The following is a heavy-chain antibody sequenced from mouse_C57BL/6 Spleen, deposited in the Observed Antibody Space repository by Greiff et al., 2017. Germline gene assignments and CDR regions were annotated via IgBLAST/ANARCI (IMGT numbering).Heavy chain of an antibody. V-gene: IGHV1-82*01. Sequence: VQLQQSGPELVKPGASVKISCKASGYAFSSSWMNWVKQRPGKGLEWIGRIYPGDGDTNYNGKFKGKATLTADKSSSTAYMQLSSLTSEDSAVYFCGKGGYGGIYYAMDYWGQGTSVTVSS. D-gene: IGHD2-2*01. J-gene: IGHJ4*01. CDR3: GKGGYGGIYYAMDY. CDR1: GYAFSSSW. CDR2: IYPGDGDT.